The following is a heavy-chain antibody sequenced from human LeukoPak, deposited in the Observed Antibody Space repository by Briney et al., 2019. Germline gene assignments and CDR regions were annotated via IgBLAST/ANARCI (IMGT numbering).Heavy chain of an antibody. D-gene: IGHD3-22*01. CDR3: ARGGFLDYYDSSGYQKKDAFDI. CDR1: GGTFSSYA. CDR2: IIPIFGTA. Sequence: SVKVSCKASGGTFSSYAISWVRQAPGQGLEWMGGIIPIFGTANYAQKFQGRVTITADKSTSTAYMELSSLRSEDTAVYYCARGGFLDYYDSSGYQKKDAFDIWGQGTMVTVSS. J-gene: IGHJ3*02. V-gene: IGHV1-69*06.